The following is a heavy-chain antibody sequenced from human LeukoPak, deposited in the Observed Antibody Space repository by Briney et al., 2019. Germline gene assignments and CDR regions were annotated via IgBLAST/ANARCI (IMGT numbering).Heavy chain of an antibody. CDR1: GSSLSELS. D-gene: IGHD2-2*01. Sequence: ASVKVSCTVSGSSLSELSLYWVRQAPGKGLEWMGGFDVIDSETFYAQKFQGRVTMTEDSSTDTAYMELRSLTSDDTALYYCAAGRPSSLLDYWGQGTLVTVSS. CDR2: FDVIDSET. J-gene: IGHJ4*02. CDR3: AAGRPSSLLDY. V-gene: IGHV1-24*01.